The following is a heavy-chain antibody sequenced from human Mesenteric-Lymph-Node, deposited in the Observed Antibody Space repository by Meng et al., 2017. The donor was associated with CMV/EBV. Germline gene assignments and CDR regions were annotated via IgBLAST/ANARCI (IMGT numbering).Heavy chain of an antibody. V-gene: IGHV1-2*02. CDR3: ARDKPGAIFDGMDV. CDR2: INPNSGGT. J-gene: IGHJ6*02. CDR1: GYTFTGYY. Sequence: ASVKVSCKASGYTFTGYYMHWVRQAPGQGLEWMGWINPNSGGTNYAQKFQGRVTVTRDTSISTAYMELSRLRSDDTAVYYCARDKPGAIFDGMDVWGQGTTVTVSS. D-gene: IGHD3-3*01.